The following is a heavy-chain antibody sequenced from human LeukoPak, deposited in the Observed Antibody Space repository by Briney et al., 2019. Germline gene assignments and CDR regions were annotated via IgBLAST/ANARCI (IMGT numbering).Heavy chain of an antibody. J-gene: IGHJ4*02. Sequence: PGGSLRLSCAASGFTFSSYSMNWVRQAPGKGLEWVSYISSSSSTIYYADSVKGRFTISRDNAKNSLYLQMNSLRDEDTAAYYCAREKYSGYDSPPFDYWGQGTLVTVSS. D-gene: IGHD5-12*01. CDR2: ISSSSSTI. CDR3: AREKYSGYDSPPFDY. CDR1: GFTFSSYS. V-gene: IGHV3-48*02.